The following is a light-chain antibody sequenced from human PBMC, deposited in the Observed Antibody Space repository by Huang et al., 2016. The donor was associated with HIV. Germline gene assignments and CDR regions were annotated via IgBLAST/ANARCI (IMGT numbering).Light chain of an antibody. J-gene: IGKJ3*01. Sequence: DIQMTQSPSSLSASVGDRVTITCRATQSVTKYLNWYQQKPGKAPKLLIYGASRLQTGVPSRFSGSGSGTDFTLTISSLQPEEFATYYCQQSSSPPPTFGPGTKVDIK. CDR3: QQSSSPPPT. CDR2: GAS. V-gene: IGKV1-39*01. CDR1: QSVTKY.